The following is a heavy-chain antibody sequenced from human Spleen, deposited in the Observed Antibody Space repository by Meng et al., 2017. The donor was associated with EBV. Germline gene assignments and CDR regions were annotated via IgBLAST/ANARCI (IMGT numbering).Heavy chain of an antibody. J-gene: IGHJ5*02. Sequence: QLHLQESGPGLVKPSETLSLTCTVSRGSISSSNHYWAWIRQPPGKGLEWIGSIYYSGSTYYNPSLKSRVTISVDTSKNQFSLNLSSVTAADTAVYYCAIRPGIAAAQDPWGQGTLVTVSS. CDR2: IYYSGST. V-gene: IGHV4-39*07. CDR1: RGSISSSNHY. D-gene: IGHD6-13*01. CDR3: AIRPGIAAAQDP.